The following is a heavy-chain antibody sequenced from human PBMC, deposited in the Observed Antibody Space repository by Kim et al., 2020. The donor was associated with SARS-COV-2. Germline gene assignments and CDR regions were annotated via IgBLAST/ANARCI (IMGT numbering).Heavy chain of an antibody. CDR2: INHSGST. Sequence: SETLSLTCAIYGGSFSGYYWSWIRQPPGKGLEWIGEINHSGSTNYNPSLKSRVTTSVDTSKNQFSLKLSSVTAADTAVYYCATRERAIAVAGMGNWFDPWGQGTLVTVSS. V-gene: IGHV4-34*01. CDR1: GGSFSGYY. CDR3: ATRERAIAVAGMGNWFDP. D-gene: IGHD6-19*01. J-gene: IGHJ5*02.